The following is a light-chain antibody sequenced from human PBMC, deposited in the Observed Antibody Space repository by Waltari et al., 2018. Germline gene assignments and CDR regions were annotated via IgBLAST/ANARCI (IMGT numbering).Light chain of an antibody. Sequence: SYVLTQPPSVSVAPGQTARITCGGNDIGSKSVHWYQQKPGQAPVLVIFYDSGRPSGIPERFSGSNSGNTATLSISRVEAGDEAGYYCQVWASSTDHHAVFGGGTQLTVL. CDR3: QVWASSTDHHAV. J-gene: IGLJ7*01. V-gene: IGLV3-21*04. CDR2: YDS. CDR1: DIGSKS.